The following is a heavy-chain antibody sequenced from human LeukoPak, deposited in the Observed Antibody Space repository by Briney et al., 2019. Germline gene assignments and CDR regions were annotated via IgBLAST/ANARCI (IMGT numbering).Heavy chain of an antibody. Sequence: SETLSLTCTVSGGSVSSNGYFWNWIRQPPGKGLEWIGYIYNRGSTNYNPSLKSRVTISVDTSKNQFSLKLSSVTAADTAVYYCALGAVAGRGNYWGQGTLVTVSS. V-gene: IGHV4-61*08. CDR1: GGSVSSNGYF. CDR2: IYNRGST. J-gene: IGHJ4*02. D-gene: IGHD6-19*01. CDR3: ALGAVAGRGNY.